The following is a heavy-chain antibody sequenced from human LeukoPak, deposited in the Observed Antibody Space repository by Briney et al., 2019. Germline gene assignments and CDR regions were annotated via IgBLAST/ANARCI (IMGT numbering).Heavy chain of an antibody. Sequence: GASVKVSCKASGCTFTSYDINWVRQAPGQGLEWMGWISAYNGNTNYAQKLQGRVTMTTDTSTSTAYMELRSLRSDDTAVYYCARYSYGRLYFDYWGQGTLVTVSS. J-gene: IGHJ4*02. CDR1: GCTFTSYD. V-gene: IGHV1-18*01. D-gene: IGHD5-18*01. CDR2: ISAYNGNT. CDR3: ARYSYGRLYFDY.